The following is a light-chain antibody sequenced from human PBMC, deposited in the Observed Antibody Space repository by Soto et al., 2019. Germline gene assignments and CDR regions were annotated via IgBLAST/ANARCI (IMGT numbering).Light chain of an antibody. V-gene: IGKV3-15*01. Sequence: EVVLTQSPGTLSLSPGERATLSCRASQSVSIYLAWYQQKPGQSPRLLIYGASTRATGIPARFSGSGSGTQFTLTISSLQSEDFAVYYCQQYNNWPPAWTFGQGTKVDIK. CDR2: GAS. J-gene: IGKJ1*01. CDR3: QQYNNWPPAWT. CDR1: QSVSIY.